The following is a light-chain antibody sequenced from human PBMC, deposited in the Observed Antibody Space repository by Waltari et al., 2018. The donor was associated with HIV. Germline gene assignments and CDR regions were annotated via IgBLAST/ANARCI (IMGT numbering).Light chain of an antibody. V-gene: IGLV2-11*01. CDR1: SSDVGGYNY. Sequence: QSALTQPASVSGSPGQSVTISCSGASSDVGGYNYVSWYKQHPGKAPKVIMYEVNKRPSGVPDRFSGSKSGNTASLTISGLQAEDEADYYCCSYTGTYTFVFGGGTKLTVL. J-gene: IGLJ2*01. CDR2: EVN. CDR3: CSYTGTYTFV.